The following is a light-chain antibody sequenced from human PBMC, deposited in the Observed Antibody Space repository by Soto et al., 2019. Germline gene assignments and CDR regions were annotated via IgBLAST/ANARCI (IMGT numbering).Light chain of an antibody. CDR2: DAS. CDR1: QSISSW. J-gene: IGKJ1*01. Sequence: DIQMTQSPSTLSASVGDRVTITCRASQSISSWLAWYQQKPGKAPKLLIYDASSLESGVPSRFSGSGSGTEIHLPISSLQPDDFATYYCQQYNSYSRTFGQGTKVEIK. CDR3: QQYNSYSRT. V-gene: IGKV1-5*01.